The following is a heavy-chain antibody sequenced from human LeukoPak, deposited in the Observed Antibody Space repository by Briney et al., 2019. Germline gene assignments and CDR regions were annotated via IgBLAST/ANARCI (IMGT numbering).Heavy chain of an antibody. CDR3: AYNKQWRYFDY. J-gene: IGHJ4*02. D-gene: IGHD6-19*01. V-gene: IGHV3-7*01. CDR1: GFTFSSYW. CDR2: IKQDGSEK. Sequence: GGSLRLSCAASGFTFSSYWMNWVRQAPGKGLEWVANIKQDGSEKNYVDSVKGRFTISRDNAKNSLYLQMNSLRAEDTAVYYCAYNKQWRYFDYWGQGTLVTISS.